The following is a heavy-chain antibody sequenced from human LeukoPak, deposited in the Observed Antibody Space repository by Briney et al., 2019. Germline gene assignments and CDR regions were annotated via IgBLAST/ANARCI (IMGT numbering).Heavy chain of an antibody. CDR3: ASLSGFADAFDI. CDR2: ISGSGSST. V-gene: IGHV3-23*01. J-gene: IGHJ3*02. D-gene: IGHD3-9*01. CDR1: GFTFSSYA. Sequence: PGGSLRLSCAASGFTFSSYAMSWVRQAPGKGLEWISAISGSGSSTYYADSVKGRFTISRDNSKNTLYLQMNSLRAEDTAIYYCASLSGFADAFDIWGQGTMVTVSS.